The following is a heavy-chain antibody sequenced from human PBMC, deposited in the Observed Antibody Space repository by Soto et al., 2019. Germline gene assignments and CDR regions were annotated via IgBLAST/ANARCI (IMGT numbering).Heavy chain of an antibody. J-gene: IGHJ5*02. V-gene: IGHV1-18*01. CDR1: GYTFTSYG. CDR3: ARASGSSYLFDP. Sequence: QVQLVQSGAEVKKPGASVKVSCKASGYTFTSYGISWVRQAPGQGLEWMGWISAYNGNTNYAQKLQGRVTMTTDTATSTAYSELRSVRSDDTAVYYCARASGSSYLFDPWGQGTLVTVSS. D-gene: IGHD1-26*01. CDR2: ISAYNGNT.